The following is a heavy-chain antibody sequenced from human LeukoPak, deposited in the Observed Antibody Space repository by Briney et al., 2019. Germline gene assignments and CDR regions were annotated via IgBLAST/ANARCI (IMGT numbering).Heavy chain of an antibody. CDR3: ARGDYYDSSGYVDAFDI. CDR1: GGSISSGGYY. V-gene: IGHV4-31*03. Sequence: SQTLSLTCTVSGGSISSGGYYWSWIRQLPGKGLEWIGYIYYSGSTYYNPSLKSRVTISVDTSKNQFSLKLSSVTAADTAVYYCARGDYYDSSGYVDAFDIWGQGTMVTVSS. D-gene: IGHD3-22*01. J-gene: IGHJ3*02. CDR2: IYYSGST.